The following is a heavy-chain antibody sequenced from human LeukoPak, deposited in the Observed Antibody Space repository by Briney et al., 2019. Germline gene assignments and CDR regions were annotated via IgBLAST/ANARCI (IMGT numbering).Heavy chain of an antibody. J-gene: IGHJ4*02. V-gene: IGHV4-30-2*03. CDR1: GGSISSGGYS. CDR3: ARQGRGSRPYYFDY. Sequence: PSETLSLTCAVSGGSISSGGYSWSWIRQPPGKGLEWIGSIYYSGSTYYNPSLKSRVTISVDTSKNQFSLKLSSVTAADTAVYYCARQGRGSRPYYFDYWGQGTLVTVSS. D-gene: IGHD3-10*01. CDR2: IYYSGST.